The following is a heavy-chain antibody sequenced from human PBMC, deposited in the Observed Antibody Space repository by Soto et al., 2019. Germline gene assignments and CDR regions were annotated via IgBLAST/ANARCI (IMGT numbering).Heavy chain of an antibody. CDR2: INHSGST. V-gene: IGHV4-34*01. CDR1: GGSFSGYY. CDR3: ARGQYLYYYGSGSSNWFDP. Sequence: SETLSLTCAVYGGSFSGYYWSWIRQPPGKGLEWIGEINHSGSTNYNPSLKSRVTISVDTSKNQFSLKLSSVTAADTAVYYCARGQYLYYYGSGSSNWFDPWGQGTLVTV. J-gene: IGHJ5*02. D-gene: IGHD3-10*01.